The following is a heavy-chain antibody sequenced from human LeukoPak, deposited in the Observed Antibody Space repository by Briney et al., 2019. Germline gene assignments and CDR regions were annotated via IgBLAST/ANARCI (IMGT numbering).Heavy chain of an antibody. J-gene: IGHJ5*02. V-gene: IGHV4-34*01. Sequence: SETLSLTCAVYGGSFSGYYWSWIRQPPGKGLKWIGEINHSGSTNYNPSLKSRVTISVDTSKNQFSLKLSSVTAADTAVYYCARGVRLQRSSYNWSDPWGQGTLVTVSS. CDR2: INHSGST. D-gene: IGHD6-6*01. CDR3: ARGVRLQRSSYNWSDP. CDR1: GGSFSGYY.